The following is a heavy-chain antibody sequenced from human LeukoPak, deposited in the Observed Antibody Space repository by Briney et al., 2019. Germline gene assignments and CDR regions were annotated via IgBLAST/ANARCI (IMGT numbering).Heavy chain of an antibody. CDR2: FDPEDGET. D-gene: IGHD2-2*01. J-gene: IGHJ5*02. V-gene: IGHV1-24*01. CDR3: ATLPYCSSTSCYDTNWFDP. Sequence: ASVKVSCKVSGYTLTELSMHWVRQAPGKGLEWMGGFDPEDGETIYAQKFQGRVTLTEYTSTDTAYMELSSLRSEDTAVYYCATLPYCSSTSCYDTNWFDPWGQGTLVTVSS. CDR1: GYTLTELS.